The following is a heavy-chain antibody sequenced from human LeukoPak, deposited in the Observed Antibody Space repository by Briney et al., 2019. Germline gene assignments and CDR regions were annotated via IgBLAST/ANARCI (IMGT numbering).Heavy chain of an antibody. CDR2: IKHSGST. Sequence: SETLSLTCAVYGGSFSDYYWSWIRQPPGKGLEWIGEIKHSGSTNYNPSLKSRVTISVDTSKNQFSLKLSSVTAADTAVYYCATASSSSVYYYYYMDVWGKGTTVTVSS. D-gene: IGHD6-6*01. V-gene: IGHV4-34*01. J-gene: IGHJ6*03. CDR3: ATASSSSVYYYYYMDV. CDR1: GGSFSDYY.